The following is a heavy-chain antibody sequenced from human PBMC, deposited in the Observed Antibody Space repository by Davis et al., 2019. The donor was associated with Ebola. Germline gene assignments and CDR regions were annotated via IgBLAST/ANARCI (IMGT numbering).Heavy chain of an antibody. CDR1: GFTVSSNY. J-gene: IGHJ4*02. V-gene: IGHV3-53*01. CDR3: ARDQGWLQLEAFDY. Sequence: GGSLRLSCAASGFTVSSNYMSWVRQAPGKGLEWVSVIYSGGSTYYADSVKGRFTISRDNSKNTLYLQMNSLRAEDTAVYYCARDQGWLQLEAFDYWGQGTLVTVSS. CDR2: IYSGGST. D-gene: IGHD5-24*01.